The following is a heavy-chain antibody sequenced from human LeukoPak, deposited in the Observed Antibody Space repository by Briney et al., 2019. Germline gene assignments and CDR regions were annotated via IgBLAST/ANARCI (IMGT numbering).Heavy chain of an antibody. Sequence: SETLSLTCAVYGGSFSGYYWSWIRQPPGKGLEWIGEINHSRSTNYNPSLKSRVTISVDTSKNQFSLKLSSVTAADTAVYYCASRPNTISGVVPVINWGQGTLVTVSS. CDR3: ASRPNTISGVVPVIN. J-gene: IGHJ4*02. D-gene: IGHD3-3*01. V-gene: IGHV4-34*01. CDR2: INHSRST. CDR1: GGSFSGYY.